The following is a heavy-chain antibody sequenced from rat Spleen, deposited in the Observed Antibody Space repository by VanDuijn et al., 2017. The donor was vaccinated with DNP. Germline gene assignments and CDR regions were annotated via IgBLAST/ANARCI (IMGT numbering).Heavy chain of an antibody. CDR1: GFTFSDYY. J-gene: IGHJ3*01. Sequence: EVQLVESGGGLVQPGRSLKLSCAASGFTFSDYYMAWVRQAPTKGLEWVASITPSGDDTYYRDSVKGRFTVSRDNVKSTLYLQMDSLRSEDTATYYCAKNSGYYFDYWGQGILVTVSS. V-gene: IGHV5-25*01. CDR2: ITPSGDDT. D-gene: IGHD4-3*01. CDR3: AKNSGYYFDY.